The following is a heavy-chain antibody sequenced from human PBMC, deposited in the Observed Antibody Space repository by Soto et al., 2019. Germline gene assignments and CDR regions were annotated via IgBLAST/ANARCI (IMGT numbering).Heavy chain of an antibody. Sequence: QVKLVQSRAEVKKPGSSVRVSCKASEGTFNSYVVSWVRQAPGQGLQWMGGIIPLFGTTNYAHQLEGRVTITADTSTTTAYMELSGLRPGDTAVYYCARGDTIFGSSERYYHYGLDVWGQGTTVIVSS. CDR3: ARGDTIFGSSERYYHYGLDV. V-gene: IGHV1-69*06. D-gene: IGHD3-3*01. J-gene: IGHJ6*02. CDR2: IIPLFGTT. CDR1: EGTFNSYV.